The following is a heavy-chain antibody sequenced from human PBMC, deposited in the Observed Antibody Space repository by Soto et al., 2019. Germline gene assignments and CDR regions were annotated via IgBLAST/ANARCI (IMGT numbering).Heavy chain of an antibody. V-gene: IGHV3-53*01. CDR2: IYAGGST. D-gene: IGHD5-12*01. CDR3: ASGENGYNKFYFDF. J-gene: IGHJ4*02. CDR1: SIISHY. Sequence: SIISHYMAWVRQAPGKGLEWISLIYAGGSTFYADSVKGRFTISRDDSKNTLYLQMDSLTAEDTAVYYCASGENGYNKFYFDFWGQGTLVTVSS.